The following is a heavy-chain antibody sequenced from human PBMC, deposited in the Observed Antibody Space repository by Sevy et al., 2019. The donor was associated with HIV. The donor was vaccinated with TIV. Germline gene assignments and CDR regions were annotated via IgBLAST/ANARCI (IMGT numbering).Heavy chain of an antibody. CDR3: ARDPRGYSYGYYFDY. D-gene: IGHD5-18*01. J-gene: IGHJ4*02. CDR1: GFTFSSYA. Sequence: GGSLRLSCAASGFTFSSYAMHWVRQAPGKGLEWVAVISYDGSNKYYADSVKGRFTISRDTSKNTLYLQMNSLRAEDTAVYYCARDPRGYSYGYYFDYWGQGTLVTVSS. V-gene: IGHV3-30-3*01. CDR2: ISYDGSNK.